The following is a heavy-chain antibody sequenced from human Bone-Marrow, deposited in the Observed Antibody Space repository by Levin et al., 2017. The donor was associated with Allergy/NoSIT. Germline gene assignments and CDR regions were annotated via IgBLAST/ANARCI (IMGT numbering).Heavy chain of an antibody. Sequence: PGESLKISCAASGFTFSSYSMNWVRQAPGKGLEWVSSISSSSSYIYYADSVKGRFTISRDNAKNSLYLQMNSLRAEDTAVYYCARDLHGGNELHYWGQGTLVTVSS. CDR3: ARDLHGGNELHY. CDR1: GFTFSSYS. V-gene: IGHV3-21*01. J-gene: IGHJ4*02. CDR2: ISSSSSYI. D-gene: IGHD4-23*01.